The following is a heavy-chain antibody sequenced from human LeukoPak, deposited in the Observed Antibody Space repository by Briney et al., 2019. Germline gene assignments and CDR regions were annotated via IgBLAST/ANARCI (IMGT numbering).Heavy chain of an antibody. V-gene: IGHV3-23*01. CDR1: GSTFSSYA. D-gene: IGHD3-22*01. J-gene: IGHJ5*02. Sequence: GGSLRLSCAASGSTFSSYAMSWVRQAPGKGLEWVSGISGRDSTTYYADSVKGRFTISRDNAKNTLNLQMNSLRAEDTAVYYCARDLGQYYDTSDNWFDPWGQGTLATVSS. CDR3: ARDLGQYYDTSDNWFDP. CDR2: ISGRDSTT.